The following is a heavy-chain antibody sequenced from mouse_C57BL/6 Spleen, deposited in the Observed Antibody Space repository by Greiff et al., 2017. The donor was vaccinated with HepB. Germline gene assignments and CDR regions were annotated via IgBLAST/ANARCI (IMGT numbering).Heavy chain of an antibody. CDR2: INPYNGGT. Sequence: VQLQQSGPVLVKPGASVKMSCKASGYTFTDYYMTWVKQSHGKSLEWIGVINPYNGGTSYNQKFKGKATLTVDKSTSTAYMELNSLTSEDSAVYYGGNYGRSSCYYAMDCWGQGTSVTVSS. J-gene: IGHJ4*01. V-gene: IGHV1-19*01. CDR1: GYTFTDYY. CDR3: GNYGRSSCYYAMDC. D-gene: IGHD1-1*01.